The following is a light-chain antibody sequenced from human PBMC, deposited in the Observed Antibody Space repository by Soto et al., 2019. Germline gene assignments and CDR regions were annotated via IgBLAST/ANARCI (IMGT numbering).Light chain of an antibody. CDR3: QQSDTYPLT. CDR1: QSIGTW. V-gene: IGKV1-5*01. Sequence: TLTCRASQSIGTWLAWYQHRPGKAPSLLIYDASTLRSGVPSRFSGSGSGTEFTLTISSLQADDFATYYCQQSDTYPLTFGQGTRLEIK. CDR2: DAS. J-gene: IGKJ5*01.